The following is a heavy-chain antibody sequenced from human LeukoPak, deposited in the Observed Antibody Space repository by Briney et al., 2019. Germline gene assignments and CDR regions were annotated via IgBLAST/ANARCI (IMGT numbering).Heavy chain of an antibody. CDR2: FDPEDGET. D-gene: IGHD6-13*01. Sequence: ASVKVSCKVSGYTLTELSMHWVRQAPGKGLEWMGGFDPEDGETIYAQKFQGRVTMTEDTSTDTAYMELSSLRSEDTAVYYCARAAAGREGRGCFDYWGQGTLVTVSS. CDR3: ARAAAGREGRGCFDY. V-gene: IGHV1-24*01. J-gene: IGHJ4*02. CDR1: GYTLTELS.